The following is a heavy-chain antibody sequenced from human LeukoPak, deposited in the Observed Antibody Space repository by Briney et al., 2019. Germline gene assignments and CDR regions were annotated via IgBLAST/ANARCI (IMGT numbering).Heavy chain of an antibody. CDR1: GGSLSSGSDY. V-gene: IGHV4-61*02. D-gene: IGHD3-3*01. J-gene: IGHJ4*02. CDR2: IYASGST. CDR3: ARSGYSNFDY. Sequence: SETLSLTCSVSGGSLSSGSDYWSWIRQSAGKGLEWIGRIYASGSTNYNPSLKSRVTISVDTSKNQFSLKLSSVTAADTAVYYCARSGYSNFDYWGQGTLVTVSS.